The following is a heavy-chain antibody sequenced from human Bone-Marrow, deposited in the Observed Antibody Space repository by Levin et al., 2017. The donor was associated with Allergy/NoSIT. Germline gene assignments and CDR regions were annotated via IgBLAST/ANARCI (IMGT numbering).Heavy chain of an antibody. CDR1: GFKFDSYS. V-gene: IGHV3-43*01. J-gene: IGHJ4*02. D-gene: IGHD2-8*02. Sequence: GGSLRLSCASFGFKFDSYSMHWVRQAPGKGLEWVSLISGHSRNRYYAASVVGRFTISRDNRRNSLYLQMNSLRPEDTAFYYCAKEHFTGWPTLDSWGRGTLVIVSS. CDR2: ISGHSRNR. CDR3: AKEHFTGWPTLDS.